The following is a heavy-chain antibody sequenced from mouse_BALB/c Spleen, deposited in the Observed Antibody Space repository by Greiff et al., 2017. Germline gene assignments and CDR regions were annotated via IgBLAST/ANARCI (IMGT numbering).Heavy chain of an antibody. CDR1: GFNIKDTY. CDR3: VPYDYHYFDY. CDR2: IDPANGNT. Sequence: EVKLQESGAELVKPGASVKLSCTASGFNIKDTYMHWVKQRPEQGLEWIGRIDPANGNTKYDPKFQGKATITADTSSNTAYLQLSSLTSEDTAVYYCVPYDYHYFDYWGQGTTLTVSS. D-gene: IGHD2-4*01. V-gene: IGHV14-3*02. J-gene: IGHJ2*01.